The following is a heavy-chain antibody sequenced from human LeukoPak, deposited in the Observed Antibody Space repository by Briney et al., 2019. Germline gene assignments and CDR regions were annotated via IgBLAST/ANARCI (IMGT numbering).Heavy chain of an antibody. V-gene: IGHV3-43*02. D-gene: IGHD3-3*01. J-gene: IGHJ4*02. Sequence: GGSLRLSCAASGFTFDDYAMHWVRQAPGKGLEWVSLLSGDGGSTYYADSVKGRFTISRDNSKNSLYLQMNSLRTEDTALYYCAKDSSRFLEWLSSFVDYRGQGTLVTVSS. CDR3: AKDSSRFLEWLSSFVDY. CDR1: GFTFDDYA. CDR2: LSGDGGST.